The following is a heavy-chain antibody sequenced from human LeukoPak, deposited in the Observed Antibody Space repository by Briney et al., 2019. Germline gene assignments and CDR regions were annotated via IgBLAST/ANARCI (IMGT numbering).Heavy chain of an antibody. CDR2: IYYSGST. D-gene: IGHD2-21*01. CDR3: ARAGLGGDCFDY. CDR1: GGSISSSSYY. Sequence: SETLSLTCTVSGGSISSSSYYWGWIRQPPGKGLEWIGSIYYSGSTYYNPSLKSRVTISVDTSKNQFSLKLSSVTAADTAVYYCARAGLGGDCFDYWGQGTLVTVSS. J-gene: IGHJ4*02. V-gene: IGHV4-39*07.